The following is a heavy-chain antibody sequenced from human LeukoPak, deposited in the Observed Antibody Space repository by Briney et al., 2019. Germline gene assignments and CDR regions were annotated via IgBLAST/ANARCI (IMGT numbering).Heavy chain of an antibody. V-gene: IGHV3-66*01. CDR1: GFTFSRYP. Sequence: GGSLRLSCVASGFTFSRYPMSWVRQAPGKGLEWVSVISSGGSTYCADSVKGRFTISRDSSKNTLYLQMKSLRAEDTALYYCSRDRMGTKSFDYWGQGTLVTVSS. CDR3: SRDRMGTKSFDY. CDR2: ISSGGST. D-gene: IGHD5-24*01. J-gene: IGHJ4*02.